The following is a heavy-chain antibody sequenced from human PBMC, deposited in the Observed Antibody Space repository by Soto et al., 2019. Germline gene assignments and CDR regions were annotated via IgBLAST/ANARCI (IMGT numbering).Heavy chain of an antibody. CDR3: ARVSIAVAGIFFDY. V-gene: IGHV4-39*01. D-gene: IGHD6-19*01. CDR2: IYYSGST. J-gene: IGHJ4*02. Sequence: SETLSLTCTVSGGSISSSSYYWGWIRQPPGKGLEWIGSIYYSGSTYYSPSLKSRVTISVDTSKNQFSLKLSSVTAADTAVYYCARVSIAVAGIFFDYWGQGTLVTVSS. CDR1: GGSISSSSYY.